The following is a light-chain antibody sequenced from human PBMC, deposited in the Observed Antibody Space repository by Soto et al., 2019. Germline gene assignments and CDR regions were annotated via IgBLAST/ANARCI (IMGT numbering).Light chain of an antibody. CDR3: QQSYSTPGT. CDR1: QSISSY. V-gene: IGKV1-39*01. J-gene: IGKJ1*01. CDR2: AAS. Sequence: DIQMTQSPSSLSASVGDRVTITCRASQSISSYLNWYQQKPGKAPKLLIYAASSLQSGVPSRFSGSGSGTDFTLTISSLQPKDFETYYCQQSYSTPGTFGQGTKVKIK.